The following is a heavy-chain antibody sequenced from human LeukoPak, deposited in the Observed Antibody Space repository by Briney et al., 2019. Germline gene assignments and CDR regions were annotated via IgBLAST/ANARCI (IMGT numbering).Heavy chain of an antibody. CDR3: ARVTNLHYYDSSGYYY. D-gene: IGHD3-22*01. V-gene: IGHV3-74*01. Sequence: PGGSLRLSCAASGFTFSSYWMHWVRQAPGKGLVWVSRINSDGSSTSYADSVKGRFTISRDNAKNTLYLQMNSLRAEDTAVYYCARVTNLHYYDSSGYYYWGQGTLVTVSS. CDR2: INSDGSST. CDR1: GFTFSSYW. J-gene: IGHJ4*02.